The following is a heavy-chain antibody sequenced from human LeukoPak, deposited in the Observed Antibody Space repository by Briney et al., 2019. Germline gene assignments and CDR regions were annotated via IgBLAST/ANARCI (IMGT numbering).Heavy chain of an antibody. CDR2: ISGSGDNT. V-gene: IGHV3-23*01. CDR3: AKPKPGTSMIRGAPFDY. J-gene: IGHJ4*02. Sequence: GGSLRLSCAASGFTFSAYAMTWVRQAPGKGPEWVSVISGSGDNTCYADSVKGRFTISRDNSKNTVHLQLNSVRVEDTAVYYCAKPKPGTSMIRGAPFDYWGQGTLVTVSS. CDR1: GFTFSAYA. D-gene: IGHD3-10*01.